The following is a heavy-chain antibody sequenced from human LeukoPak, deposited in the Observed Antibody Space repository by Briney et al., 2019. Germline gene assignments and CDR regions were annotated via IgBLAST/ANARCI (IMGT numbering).Heavy chain of an antibody. D-gene: IGHD5-12*01. CDR1: GSTFTGYY. V-gene: IGHV1-2*02. Sequence: ASVKVSCKASGSTFTGYYLHWVRQAPGQRLEWMEWINPTSGGTNYAQKFQGRVTMTRDTSISTAYMELSRLRSDDTAVYYCARIASKTATSDYWGQGTLVTVSS. CDR3: ARIASKTATSDY. J-gene: IGHJ4*02. CDR2: INPTSGGT.